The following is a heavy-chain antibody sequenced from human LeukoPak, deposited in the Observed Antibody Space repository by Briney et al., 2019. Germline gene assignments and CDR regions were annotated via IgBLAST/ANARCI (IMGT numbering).Heavy chain of an antibody. J-gene: IGHJ4*02. CDR3: AKDPSHYYDSSGYYDN. CDR2: IRSKAYGVTT. D-gene: IGHD3-22*01. V-gene: IGHV3-49*03. Sequence: PGGSLRLSCSASGFTFGDYGMSWFRQAPGKGLECVVFIRSKAYGVTTEYAASVKGRFTISGDDSKSIAYLQMNSLKSEDTAVYYCAKDPSHYYDSSGYYDNWGQGTLVTVSS. CDR1: GFTFGDYG.